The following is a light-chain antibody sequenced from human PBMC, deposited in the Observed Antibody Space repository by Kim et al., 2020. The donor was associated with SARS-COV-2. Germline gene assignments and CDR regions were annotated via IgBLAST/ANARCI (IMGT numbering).Light chain of an antibody. J-gene: IGLJ2*01. Sequence: QSALTQPASVSGSPGQSITISCTGTSTDIGGYDYVSWYQQHPGKAPKLIIYAVTQRPSGVSNHFSASKFANTASLTISGLRAEDEADYYCSSYSSANFAVFGGGTKVTVL. CDR3: SSYSSANFAV. CDR1: STDIGGYDY. CDR2: AVT. V-gene: IGLV2-14*03.